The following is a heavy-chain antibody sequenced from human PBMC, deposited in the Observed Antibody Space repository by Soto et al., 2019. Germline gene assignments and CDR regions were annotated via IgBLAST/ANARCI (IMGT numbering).Heavy chain of an antibody. V-gene: IGHV3-13*04. D-gene: IGHD4-17*01. CDR3: ARVLDPTDLGYFDY. CDR2: IGTAGDT. Sequence: GGSLRLSCAASGFTFSSYDMQWVRQATGKGLEWVSAIGTAGDTYYPGSVKGRFTISREIAKNTLYLQMNSLRAEDTAVYYCARVLDPTDLGYFDYWGQGTLVTVSS. CDR1: GFTFSSYD. J-gene: IGHJ4*02.